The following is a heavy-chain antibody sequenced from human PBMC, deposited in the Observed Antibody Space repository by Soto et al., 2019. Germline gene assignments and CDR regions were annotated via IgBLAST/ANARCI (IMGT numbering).Heavy chain of an antibody. Sequence: ESGGGVVQPGRSLRLSCAASGFTFSSYGMHWVRQAPGKGLEWVAVISYDGSNKYYADSVKGRFTISRDNSKNTLYLQMNSLRAEDTAVYYCAKDPTLIAAAADYWGQGTLVTVSS. D-gene: IGHD6-13*01. CDR1: GFTFSSYG. CDR3: AKDPTLIAAAADY. V-gene: IGHV3-30*18. CDR2: ISYDGSNK. J-gene: IGHJ4*02.